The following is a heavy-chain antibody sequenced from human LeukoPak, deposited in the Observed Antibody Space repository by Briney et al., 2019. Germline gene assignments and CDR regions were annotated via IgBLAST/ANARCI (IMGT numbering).Heavy chain of an antibody. Sequence: PGRSLRLSCAASGFIFSSYGMHWVRQAPGKGLEWVAVIWYDGSNKYYADSVKGRFTISRDNSKNTLYLQMNSLRGEDTAVYYCARGSYTSSWHGVFDYWGQGTPVTVSS. V-gene: IGHV3-33*01. CDR2: IWYDGSNK. J-gene: IGHJ4*02. CDR1: GFIFSSYG. D-gene: IGHD6-13*01. CDR3: ARGSYTSSWHGVFDY.